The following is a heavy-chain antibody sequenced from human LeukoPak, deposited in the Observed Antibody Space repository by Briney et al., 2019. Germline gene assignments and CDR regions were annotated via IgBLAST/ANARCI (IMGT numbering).Heavy chain of an antibody. J-gene: IGHJ4*02. D-gene: IGHD3-3*01. CDR3: ARDPSTWNGYSDY. V-gene: IGHV3-48*01. CDR1: GFTFSRYS. CDR2: ITPSGNNK. Sequence: GGSLRLSCAVSGFTFSRYSLHWVRQAPGEGLEWISYITPSGNNKYYSDSVKDRFTISRDNAKNSVYLQMDSLRAEDTAVYYCARDPSTWNGYSDYWGQGTLVTVSS.